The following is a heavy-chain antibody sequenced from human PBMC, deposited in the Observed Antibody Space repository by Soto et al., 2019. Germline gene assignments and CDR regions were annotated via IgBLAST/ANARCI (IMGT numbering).Heavy chain of an antibody. CDR3: ARSSSRWSEWDY. Sequence: QVQLVQSGAEVKKPGSSVKVSCKASGGTFSSYTISWVRQAPGQGLEWMGRIIPILGIANYAQKFQGRVTITADKSTSTAYMELSSLRSEDTAVYYCARSSSRWSEWDYWGQGTLVTVSS. V-gene: IGHV1-69*02. D-gene: IGHD6-13*01. CDR2: IIPILGIA. CDR1: GGTFSSYT. J-gene: IGHJ4*02.